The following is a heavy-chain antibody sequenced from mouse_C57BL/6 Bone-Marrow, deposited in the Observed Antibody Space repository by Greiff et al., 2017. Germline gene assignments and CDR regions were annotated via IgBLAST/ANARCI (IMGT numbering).Heavy chain of an antibody. CDR2: IDPSDSET. J-gene: IGHJ2*01. CDR3: ARRDWDTVFGY. D-gene: IGHD4-1*01. V-gene: IGHV1-52*01. Sequence: QVQLQQPGAELVRPGSSVKLSCKASGYTFTSYWMHWVKQRPRQGLEWIGNIDPSDSETHYNQKFKDKATLTVDKSSSTAYMQLSSLTSEDSAVYYCARRDWDTVFGYWGQGTTLTVSS. CDR1: GYTFTSYW.